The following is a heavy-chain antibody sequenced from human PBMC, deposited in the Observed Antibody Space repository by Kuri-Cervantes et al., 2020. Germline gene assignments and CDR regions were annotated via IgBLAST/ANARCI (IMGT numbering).Heavy chain of an antibody. Sequence: ASVKVSCKASGYTFTSYGISWVRQAPGQGLEWMGIINPSGGSTSYAQKFQGRVTMTRDTSTSTVYMELSSLRSEDTAVYYCARGDCSGGSCYSRGPYYYYGMDVWGQGTTVTVSS. CDR2: INPSGGST. CDR1: GYTFTSYG. D-gene: IGHD2-15*01. CDR3: ARGDCSGGSCYSRGPYYYYGMDV. V-gene: IGHV1-46*01. J-gene: IGHJ6*02.